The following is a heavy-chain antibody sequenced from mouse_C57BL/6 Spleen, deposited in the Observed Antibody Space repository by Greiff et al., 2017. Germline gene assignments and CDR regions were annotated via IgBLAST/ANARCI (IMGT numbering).Heavy chain of an antibody. V-gene: IGHV1-55*01. CDR2: IYPGSGST. CDR3: ARRGYDEGGAMDY. J-gene: IGHJ4*01. CDR1: GYTFTSYW. D-gene: IGHD2-2*01. Sequence: VQLQQPGAELVKPGASVKMSCKASGYTFTSYWITWVKQRPGQGLEWIGDIYPGSGSTNYNEKFKSKATLTVDTSSSTAYMQLSSLTSEDSAVYYCARRGYDEGGAMDYWGQGTSVTVSS.